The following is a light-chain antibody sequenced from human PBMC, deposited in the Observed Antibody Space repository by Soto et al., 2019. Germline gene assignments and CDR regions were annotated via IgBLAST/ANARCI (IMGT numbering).Light chain of an antibody. J-gene: IGKJ3*01. CDR3: RQYGSANT. Sequence: EIVLTQSPGTLSLSPGERATLSCRASQSVSSSYLAWYQQKPGQAPRLLIYGASSRATGIPDRFSGSGSGTDFTFTISRPESGDFAVDYFRQYGSANTFGPGTKVDIK. CDR2: GAS. CDR1: QSVSSSY. V-gene: IGKV3-20*01.